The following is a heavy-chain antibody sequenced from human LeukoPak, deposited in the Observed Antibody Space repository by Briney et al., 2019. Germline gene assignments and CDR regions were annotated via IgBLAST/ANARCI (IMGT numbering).Heavy chain of an antibody. CDR3: ARCLGCLIGSSLYPDAFDI. J-gene: IGHJ3*02. Sequence: PSETLSLTCTVSGGSISTYIWSWIRQTAGKGLEWIGRISDSGSTRYNPSLKSRLTMSVDTSKDQFSLKLDSVTAADTAVYYCARCLGCLIGSSLYPDAFDIWGQGTMVTVSS. V-gene: IGHV4-4*07. CDR1: GGSISTYI. CDR2: ISDSGST. D-gene: IGHD6-13*01.